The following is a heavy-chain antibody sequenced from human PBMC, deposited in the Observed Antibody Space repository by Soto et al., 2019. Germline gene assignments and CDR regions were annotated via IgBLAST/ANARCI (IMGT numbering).Heavy chain of an antibody. V-gene: IGHV3-33*01. J-gene: IGHJ4*02. CDR2: IWYDGSNK. CDR1: GFTFSSYG. Sequence: QVQLVESGGGVVQPGRSLRLSCAASGFTFSSYGMHWVRQAPGKGLEWVAVIWYDGSNKYYADSVKGRFTISRDNSKNTLYLQMNSLRAEDTAVYYYARDRAVTTSESGYFDYWGQGTLVTVSS. CDR3: ARDRAVTTSESGYFDY. D-gene: IGHD4-17*01.